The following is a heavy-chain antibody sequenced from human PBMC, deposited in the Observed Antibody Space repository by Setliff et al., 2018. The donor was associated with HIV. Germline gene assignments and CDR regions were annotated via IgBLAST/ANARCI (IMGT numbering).Heavy chain of an antibody. V-gene: IGHV1-69*13. CDR3: ASDSPTARFEEVSEHFYFYMDV. CDR1: GGAYPTFA. J-gene: IGHJ6*03. CDR2: IIPIYGTA. D-gene: IGHD3-10*01. Sequence: SVKVSCKASGGAYPTFAFNWVRQAPGQGLEWMGGIIPIYGTANYAQRFLGRATITADGSTSTMELTSLTSEDTAVYYCASDSPTARFEEVSEHFYFYMDVWGRGTTVTAP.